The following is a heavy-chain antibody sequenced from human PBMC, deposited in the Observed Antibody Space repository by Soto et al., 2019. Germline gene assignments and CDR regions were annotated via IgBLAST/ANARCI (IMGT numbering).Heavy chain of an antibody. D-gene: IGHD6-13*01. CDR1: GYSFTSYW. V-gene: IGHV5-10-1*01. J-gene: IGHJ4*02. Sequence: GESLKISCKGSGYSFTSYWISWVRQMPGKGLEWMGRIDPSDSYTNYSPSFQGHVTISADKSISTAYLQWSSLKASDTAMYYCARHPCIAAAGTNYFDYWGQGTLVTVSS. CDR2: IDPSDSYT. CDR3: ARHPCIAAAGTNYFDY.